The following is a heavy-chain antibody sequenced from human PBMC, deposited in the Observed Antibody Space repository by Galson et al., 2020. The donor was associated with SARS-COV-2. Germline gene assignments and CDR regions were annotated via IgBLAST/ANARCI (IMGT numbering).Heavy chain of an antibody. D-gene: IGHD3-22*01. J-gene: IGHJ6*02. V-gene: IGHV4-34*01. Sequence: SETLSLTCAVYSRSFSGYYLSWIRQPPGKGLEWIGAINPSGSHNYNPSPKSRVTISVDTSKNQFTLKLSSVTAADTAVYYCASVEDYYDSRGYPQRTYGMDVWGQGTTVTVSS. CDR1: SRSFSGYY. CDR2: INPSGSH. CDR3: ASVEDYYDSRGYPQRTYGMDV.